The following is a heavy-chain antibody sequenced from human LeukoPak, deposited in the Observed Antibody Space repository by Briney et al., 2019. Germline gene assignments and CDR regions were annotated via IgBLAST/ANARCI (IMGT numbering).Heavy chain of an antibody. D-gene: IGHD2-2*01. CDR3: ARGPAPIVVVPAANFDY. Sequence: GGSLRLSCAASGFTFSSYAMHWVRQAPGKGLEWVAVISYDGSNKYYADSEKGRFTISRDNSKNTLYLQMNSLRAEDTAVYYCARGPAPIVVVPAANFDYWGQGTLVTVSS. CDR2: ISYDGSNK. CDR1: GFTFSSYA. V-gene: IGHV3-30*01. J-gene: IGHJ4*02.